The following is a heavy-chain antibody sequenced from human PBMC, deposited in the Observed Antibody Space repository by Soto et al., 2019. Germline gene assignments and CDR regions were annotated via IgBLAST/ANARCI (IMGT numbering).Heavy chain of an antibody. CDR1: GFTFRSYG. Sequence: GGSLRLCCAASGFTFRSYGMHGVRQAPGKGLEWVAVIWYDGSNKYYADSVKGRFTISRDNSKNTLYLQMNSLRAEDTAVYYCARNSITMVRGRSWFDPWGQGTLVTVSS. CDR2: IWYDGSNK. D-gene: IGHD3-10*01. J-gene: IGHJ5*02. V-gene: IGHV3-33*01. CDR3: ARNSITMVRGRSWFDP.